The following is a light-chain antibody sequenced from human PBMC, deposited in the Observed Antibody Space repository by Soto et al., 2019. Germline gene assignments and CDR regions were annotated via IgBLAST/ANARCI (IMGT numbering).Light chain of an antibody. Sequence: QSALTQPPSASGSPGQSVTISCTGTSSDVGGYNYVSWYQQHPGKAPKLMIYEGSKRPSGVPDRFSGSKTGTTASLTVSGPQAEDEADYYCNSYAGSNNHVFGTGTKLTVL. CDR2: EGS. CDR1: SSDVGGYNY. V-gene: IGLV2-8*01. CDR3: NSYAGSNNHV. J-gene: IGLJ1*01.